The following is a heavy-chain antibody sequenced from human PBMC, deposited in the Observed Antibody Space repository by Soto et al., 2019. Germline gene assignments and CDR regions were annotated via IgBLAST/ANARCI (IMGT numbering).Heavy chain of an antibody. D-gene: IGHD1-26*01. J-gene: IGHJ4*02. Sequence: DVQLVESGGGLVQPGRSLRLSCAASGFTFDDYAMHWVRQAPGKGLEWVSGISWNSDLIGYADSVKGRFTISRDNAKYSLPLQMNSLTTEDTALYYCVKDTYIMVGATHFDFWGQGTLVTVSS. CDR3: VKDTYIMVGATHFDF. CDR2: ISWNSDLI. CDR1: GFTFDDYA. V-gene: IGHV3-9*01.